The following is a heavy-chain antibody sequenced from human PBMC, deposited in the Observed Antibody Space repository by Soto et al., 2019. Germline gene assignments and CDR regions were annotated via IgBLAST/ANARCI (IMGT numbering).Heavy chain of an antibody. V-gene: IGHV4-59*01. Sequence: SETLSLSCTISGGSISHDYWSWIRQPPGKGLEWIGYIYHTGSTSYNPSLRSRLTISQDSSKNQVVLTMTNLGPMDTGTYYCARKGPEDWPLGYLGQGTLVTVSS. CDR3: ARKGPEDWPLGY. D-gene: IGHD3-9*01. J-gene: IGHJ4*02. CDR1: GGSISHDY. CDR2: IYHTGST.